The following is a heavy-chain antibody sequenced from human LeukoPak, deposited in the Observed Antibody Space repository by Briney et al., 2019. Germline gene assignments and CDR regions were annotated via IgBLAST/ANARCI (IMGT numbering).Heavy chain of an antibody. CDR1: GGSISSYY. Sequence: SETLSLTCAVSGGSISSYYWIWIRQPPGKGLEWIGYIYYNGITNYNPSLKSRVTISVATSKNQFSLKLSSVTAADTAVYYCARHLYSGYERVFDYWGQGTLVIVSS. V-gene: IGHV4-59*08. D-gene: IGHD5-12*01. J-gene: IGHJ4*02. CDR3: ARHLYSGYERVFDY. CDR2: IYYNGIT.